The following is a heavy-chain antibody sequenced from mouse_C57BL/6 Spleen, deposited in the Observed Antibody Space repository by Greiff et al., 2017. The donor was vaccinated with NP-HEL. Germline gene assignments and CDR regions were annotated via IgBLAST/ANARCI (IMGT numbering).Heavy chain of an antibody. CDR2: FYPGSGSI. D-gene: IGHD2-5*01. Sequence: QVQLKESGAELVKPGASVKLSCKASGYTFTEYTIHWVKQRSGQGLEWIGWFYPGSGSIKYNEKFKDKATLTADKSSSTVDMELSRLTSEDAAVYCCARHGRYSNYGGYAMDYWGQGTSVTVSS. CDR1: GYTFTEYT. V-gene: IGHV1-62-2*01. J-gene: IGHJ4*01. CDR3: ARHGRYSNYGGYAMDY.